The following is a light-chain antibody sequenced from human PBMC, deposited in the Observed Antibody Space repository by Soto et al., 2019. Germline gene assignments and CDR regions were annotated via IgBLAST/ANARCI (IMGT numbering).Light chain of an antibody. V-gene: IGKV3-15*01. J-gene: IGKJ1*01. CDR3: QEYNGRSS. CDR1: QDVAGD. CDR2: RTS. Sequence: VTTQSPATLSVSPGERATLSCRASQDVAGDLAWYQQKPGQPPRLLIYRTSTRATGVPARFSGSGSGTEFTLTISSLQSEDFAVYYCQEYNGRSSFGQGTKVEIK.